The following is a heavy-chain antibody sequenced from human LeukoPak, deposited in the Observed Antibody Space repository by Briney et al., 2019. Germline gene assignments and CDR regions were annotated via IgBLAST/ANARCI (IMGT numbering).Heavy chain of an antibody. V-gene: IGHV3-13*01. CDR3: ARGPWVDILTGYTTYGGMDV. CDR1: GFTFSSYD. J-gene: IGHJ6*02. CDR2: IGTAGDT. D-gene: IGHD3-9*01. Sequence: PGGSLRLSCAASGFTFSSYDMHWVRQATGKGLEWVSAIGTAGDTYYPGSVKGRFTISRENAKNSLYLQMNSLRAGDTAVYYCARGPWVDILTGYTTYGGMDVWGQGTTVTASS.